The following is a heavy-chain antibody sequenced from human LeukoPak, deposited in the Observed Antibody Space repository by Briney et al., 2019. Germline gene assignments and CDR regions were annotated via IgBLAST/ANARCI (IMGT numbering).Heavy chain of an antibody. J-gene: IGHJ4*02. Sequence: VGSLRLSCAASGFTFSNAWMSWVRQAPGKGLEWVGRIKSKTEGGTTDYAAPVKGRFTISRDDSKNTLYLQMNSLKTEDTAVYYCTTENLIAAGYYFDYWGQGTLVTVSS. D-gene: IGHD6-13*01. CDR3: TTENLIAAGYYFDY. CDR2: IKSKTEGGTT. CDR1: GFTFSNAW. V-gene: IGHV3-15*01.